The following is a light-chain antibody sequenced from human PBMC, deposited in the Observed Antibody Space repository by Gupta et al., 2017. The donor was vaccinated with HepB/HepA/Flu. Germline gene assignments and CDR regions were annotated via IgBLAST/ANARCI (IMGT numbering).Light chain of an antibody. CDR2: EVT. Sequence: SALPQPASVSGSPGQSITISCTGTTSDVGRYDLVAWYQQHPGKAPKLLIYEVTKPPSGVSNRFSASKSGNTASMTIAGLQAEDEADYFCCSDEQSRTVAVFGGGTKLTVL. CDR3: CSDEQSRTVAV. CDR1: TSDVGRYDL. V-gene: IGLV2-23*02. J-gene: IGLJ2*01.